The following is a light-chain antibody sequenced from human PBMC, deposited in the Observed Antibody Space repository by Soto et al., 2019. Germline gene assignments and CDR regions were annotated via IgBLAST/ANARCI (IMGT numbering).Light chain of an antibody. Sequence: QSALTQPASVSGSPGQSITISCTGTSSDIGAYNYVFWYQQYPGKAPKLMISDVTNRPSGVSDRFSGSKSGNMASLTISGIQSEDEADYYCSSYGSDNTQVFGTGTKVTVL. CDR2: DVT. V-gene: IGLV2-14*03. J-gene: IGLJ1*01. CDR1: SSDIGAYNY. CDR3: SSYGSDNTQV.